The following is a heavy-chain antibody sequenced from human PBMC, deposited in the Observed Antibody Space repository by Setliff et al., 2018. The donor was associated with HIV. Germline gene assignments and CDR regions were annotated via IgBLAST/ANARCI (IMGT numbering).Heavy chain of an antibody. CDR3: ARHGYSSGWPDY. CDR2: IYHSGST. V-gene: IGHV4-38-2*01. J-gene: IGHJ4*02. CDR1: GYSISSGYY. D-gene: IGHD6-19*01. Sequence: PSETLSLTCAVSGYSISSGYYWGWIRQPPGKGLEWIGSIYHSGSTYYNPSLKSRVTISVDTSKNQFSLKLSSVTAAGTAVYYCARHGYSSGWPDYWGQGTLVTVSS.